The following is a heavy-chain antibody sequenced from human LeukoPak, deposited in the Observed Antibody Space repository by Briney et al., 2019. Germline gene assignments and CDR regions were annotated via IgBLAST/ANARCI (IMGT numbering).Heavy chain of an antibody. V-gene: IGHV4-59*01. Sequence: SETLSLTCTVSGGSISSYYWSWIRQPPGKGLEWIGYIFYSGSTNYNPSLKSRLTISIDTSKNQFPLKLSSVTAADTAVYYCARTTYYYDTSGYSYYYMDVWGKGTTVTISS. J-gene: IGHJ6*03. CDR1: GGSISSYY. D-gene: IGHD3-22*01. CDR2: IFYSGST. CDR3: ARTTYYYDTSGYSYYYMDV.